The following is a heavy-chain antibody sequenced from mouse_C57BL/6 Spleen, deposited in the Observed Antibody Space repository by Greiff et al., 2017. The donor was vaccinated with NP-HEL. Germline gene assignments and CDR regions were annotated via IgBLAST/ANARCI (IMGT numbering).Heavy chain of an antibody. CDR1: GFTISSYA. CDR2: ISSGGDYI. Sequence: EVKLVESGEGLVKPGGSLKLSCAASGFTISSYAMSWVRQTPEKRLEWVAYISSGGDYIYYADTVKGRFTISRDNARNTLYLQMSSLKSEDTAMYYCTRDYYGSRFAYWGQGTLVTVSA. V-gene: IGHV5-9-1*02. J-gene: IGHJ3*01. D-gene: IGHD1-1*01. CDR3: TRDYYGSRFAY.